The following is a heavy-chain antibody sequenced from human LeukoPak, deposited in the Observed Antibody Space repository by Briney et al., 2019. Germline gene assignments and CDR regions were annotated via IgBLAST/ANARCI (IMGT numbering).Heavy chain of an antibody. D-gene: IGHD3-3*01. CDR2: IKRDGSEK. J-gene: IGHJ4*02. CDR3: ARDGVPLTPQVVYFDY. V-gene: IGHV3-7*01. CDR1: GFTFSSYW. Sequence: PGGSLRLSCAASGFTFSSYWMSWVRQAPGKGLEWVANIKRDGSEKYYVDSVKGRFTISRDNAKNSLYLQMNSLRAEDTAVYYCARDGVPLTPQVVYFDYWGQGTLVTVSS.